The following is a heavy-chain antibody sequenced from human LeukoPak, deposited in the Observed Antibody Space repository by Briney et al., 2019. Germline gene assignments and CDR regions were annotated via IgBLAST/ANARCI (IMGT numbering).Heavy chain of an antibody. Sequence: ASVKVSCKTPGYTFSSSTMTWVRQAPGQGLQWMGWINTNTGNPTYAQGFTGRYVFSLDTSVSTAYLQISGLTADDTAVYFCGRDPRLGIRGYTYGYIEYWGQGTLVTVSS. CDR2: INTNTGNP. J-gene: IGHJ4*02. V-gene: IGHV7-4-1*02. CDR3: GRDPRLGIRGYTYGYIEY. D-gene: IGHD5-18*01. CDR1: GYTFSSST.